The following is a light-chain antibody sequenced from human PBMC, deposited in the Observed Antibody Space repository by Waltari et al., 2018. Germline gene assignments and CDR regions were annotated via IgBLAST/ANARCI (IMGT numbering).Light chain of an antibody. CDR1: QTVLYSSNNKNY. V-gene: IGKV4-1*01. J-gene: IGKJ1*01. CDR3: QQYYSTPPT. Sequence: DIVMTQSPDSLAVSLGERATINCKSSQTVLYSSNNKNYLAWYQQKPGQPPRLLIYWATTRECGVPDRFSGSGSGTDFTLTISSLQAEDVAVYSCQQYYSTPPTFGQGTKVEIK. CDR2: WAT.